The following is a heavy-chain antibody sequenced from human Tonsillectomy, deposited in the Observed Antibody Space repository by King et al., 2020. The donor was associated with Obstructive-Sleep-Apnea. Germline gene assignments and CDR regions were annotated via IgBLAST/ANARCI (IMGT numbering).Heavy chain of an antibody. CDR3: AGHDSSGYYPGYFQH. CDR2: IYYSGST. CDR1: GGSISSSSYY. J-gene: IGHJ1*01. Sequence: LQLQESGPGLVKPSETLSLTCTVSGGSISSSSYYWGWIRQPPGKGLEWIGSIYYSGSTYYNPSLKSRVTISVDTSKNQFSLKLSSVTAADTAVYYCAGHDSSGYYPGYFQHWGQGTLVTVSS. V-gene: IGHV4-39*01. D-gene: IGHD3-22*01.